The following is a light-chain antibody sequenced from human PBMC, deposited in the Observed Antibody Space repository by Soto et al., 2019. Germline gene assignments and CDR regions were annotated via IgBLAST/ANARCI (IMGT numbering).Light chain of an antibody. CDR2: ATS. Sequence: DIQMTQSPSSLSASVGDTIAISCRASQNIDWYLNWYQHKPGKAPKLLIYATSTLQSGVPSRFSGTGSGTDFTLTITSLQPADFATYFCQQSYTTPRTFGGGTRVEI. J-gene: IGKJ4*01. CDR3: QQSYTTPRT. CDR1: QNIDWY. V-gene: IGKV1-39*01.